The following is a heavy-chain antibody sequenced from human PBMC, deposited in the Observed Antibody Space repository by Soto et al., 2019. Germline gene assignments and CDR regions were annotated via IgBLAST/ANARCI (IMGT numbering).Heavy chain of an antibody. Sequence: QVQLVQSGAEVKNPGASVKVSCKASGYTFATHGIAWVRQAPGQGLEWMGWSNSYNGNTNYAQKLQGRVTMTTDTAPSTAYMELGSLRADDTDVYYCSREGKFGYWGQGTLVTVSS. V-gene: IGHV1-18*01. CDR1: GYTFATHG. CDR3: SREGKFGY. J-gene: IGHJ4*02. CDR2: SNSYNGNT.